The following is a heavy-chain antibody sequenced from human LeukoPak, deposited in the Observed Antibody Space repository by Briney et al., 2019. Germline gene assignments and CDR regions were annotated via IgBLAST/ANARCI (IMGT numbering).Heavy chain of an antibody. D-gene: IGHD1-26*01. J-gene: IGHJ3*01. CDR2: INPSGGSA. Sequence: ASVKVSCKASGYTFTNYYLHWVRQAPGQGPDWMGIINPSGGSATYAQKFQGRVIMTRDTSTSTVYMELSSLRSEDTAAYYCARNGWVGAPQLGAFDVWGQGTMVSVSS. CDR3: ARNGWVGAPQLGAFDV. CDR1: GYTFTNYY. V-gene: IGHV1-46*01.